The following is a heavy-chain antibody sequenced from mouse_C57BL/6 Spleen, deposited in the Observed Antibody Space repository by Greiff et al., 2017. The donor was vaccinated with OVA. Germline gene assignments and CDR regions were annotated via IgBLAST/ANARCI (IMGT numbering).Heavy chain of an antibody. CDR3: ARWGLTTVVAMDY. CDR2: IYPRDGST. D-gene: IGHD1-1*01. Sequence: VKLMESGPELVKPGASVKLSCKASGYTFTSYDINWVKQRPGQGLEWIGWIYPRDGSTKYNEKFKGKATLTVDTSSSTAYMELHSLTSEDSAVYFCARWGLTTVVAMDYWGQGTSVTVSS. J-gene: IGHJ4*01. CDR1: GYTFTSYD. V-gene: IGHV1-85*01.